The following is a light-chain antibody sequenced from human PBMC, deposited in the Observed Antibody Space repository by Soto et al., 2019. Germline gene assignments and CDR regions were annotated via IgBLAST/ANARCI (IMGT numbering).Light chain of an antibody. CDR2: GAS. CDR3: QQHSTSPPLT. Sequence: EIVLTQSPATLSLSPGERATLSCRASQSVSSYLAWYQQKPGQAPRLLIYGASTRATGIPARFSGSGSGTDFTLTISSLQSEDFGVYYCQQHSTSPPLTFGGGTKVDIK. V-gene: IGKV3-11*01. J-gene: IGKJ4*01. CDR1: QSVSSY.